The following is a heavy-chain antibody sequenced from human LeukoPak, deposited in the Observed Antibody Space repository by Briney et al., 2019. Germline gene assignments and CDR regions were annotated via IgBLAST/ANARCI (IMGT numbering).Heavy chain of an antibody. J-gene: IGHJ4*02. D-gene: IGHD6-19*01. CDR2: IYHSGST. CDR3: ARAHTSSSGWYEGFDY. V-gene: IGHV4-38-2*01. CDR1: GGSFSGYY. Sequence: SETLSLTCAVYGGSFSGYYWGWIRQPPGKGLEWIGSIYHSGSTYYNPSLKSRVTISVDKSKNQFSLKLSSVTAADTAVYFCARAHTSSSGWYEGFDYWGQGTLVTVSS.